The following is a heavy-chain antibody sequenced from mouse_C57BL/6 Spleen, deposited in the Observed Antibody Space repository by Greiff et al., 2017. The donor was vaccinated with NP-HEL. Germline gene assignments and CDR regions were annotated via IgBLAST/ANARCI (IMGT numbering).Heavy chain of an antibody. Sequence: VQLKESGAELVKPGASVKLSCTASGFNIKDYYMHWVKQRTEQGLEWIGRIDPEDGETKYAPNFQGKATITADTSSNTAYLQLSSLTSEDTAVYYCARGFLYAMDYWGQGTSVTVSS. CDR1: GFNIKDYY. V-gene: IGHV14-2*01. CDR3: ARGFLYAMDY. J-gene: IGHJ4*01. CDR2: IDPEDGET.